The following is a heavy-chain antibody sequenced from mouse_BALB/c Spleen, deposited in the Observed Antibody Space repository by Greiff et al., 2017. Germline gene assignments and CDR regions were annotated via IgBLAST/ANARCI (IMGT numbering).Heavy chain of an antibody. Sequence: QVQLQQPGAELVRPGASVKLSCKASGYTFTSYWINWVKQRPGQGLEWIGNIYPSDSYTNYNQKFKDKATLTVDKSSSTAYMQLSSPTSEDSAVYYCTREYYGSSRYWGQGTTLTVSS. CDR2: IYPSDSYT. CDR1: GYTFTSYW. D-gene: IGHD1-1*01. V-gene: IGHV1-69*02. J-gene: IGHJ2*01. CDR3: TREYYGSSRY.